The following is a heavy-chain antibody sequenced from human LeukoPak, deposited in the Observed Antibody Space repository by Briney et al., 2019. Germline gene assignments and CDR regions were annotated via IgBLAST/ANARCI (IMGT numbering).Heavy chain of an antibody. D-gene: IGHD3-16*02. V-gene: IGHV3-74*01. Sequence: GALRLSCAASGFTLSSYWMHWVRQAPGKGLVWVSRINSDGSSPSYADSVKGRFTISRDNAKNTLFLQMNSLRAEDTAVYYCARGGLTFGGVIVYWGQGTLVTVSS. CDR1: GFTLSSYW. CDR2: INSDGSSP. J-gene: IGHJ4*02. CDR3: ARGGLTFGGVIVY.